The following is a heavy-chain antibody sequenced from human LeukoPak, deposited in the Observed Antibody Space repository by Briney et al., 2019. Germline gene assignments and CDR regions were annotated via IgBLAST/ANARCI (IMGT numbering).Heavy chain of an antibody. V-gene: IGHV3-23*01. CDR2: ISGRGEST. J-gene: IGHJ6*03. CDR1: GFTFTDFA. Sequence: GGSLRLSCPPSGFTFTDFAMNWVRQAPGKGLEWVSAISGRGESTYYADSVRGRFIISRDNSKNTMFLQLKSLRAEDTAMYYCAKLEGSGWSGYMDVWGKGTTVTVSS. D-gene: IGHD6-19*01. CDR3: AKLEGSGWSGYMDV.